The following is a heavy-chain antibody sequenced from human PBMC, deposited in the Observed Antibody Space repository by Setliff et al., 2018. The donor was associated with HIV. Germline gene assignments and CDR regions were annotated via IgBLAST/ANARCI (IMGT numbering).Heavy chain of an antibody. V-gene: IGHV4-4*07. CDR3: ARLRGYDYDYEGHYFDY. J-gene: IGHJ4*02. CDR2: IYTSGST. CDR1: GSSISSYY. Sequence: LSLTCTVSGSSISSYYWSWIRQPAGKGLEWIGRIYTSGSTNYNPSLKSRVTMSVDTSKNQFSLELSSVTAADTAVYYCARLRGYDYDYEGHYFDYWGQGSLVTVSS. D-gene: IGHD3-22*01.